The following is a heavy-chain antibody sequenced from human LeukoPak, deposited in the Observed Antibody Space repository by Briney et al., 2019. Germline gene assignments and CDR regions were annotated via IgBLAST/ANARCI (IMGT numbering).Heavy chain of an antibody. CDR2: IRYDGSNK. Sequence: GGSLRLSCAASGFTFSSYGMHWVRQAPGKGLEWVAFIRYDGSNKYYADSVKGRFTISRDNSKNTLYLQMNSLRAEDTALYYCAKGAIRYSSSWFDPWGQGTLVTVSS. D-gene: IGHD6-13*01. V-gene: IGHV3-30*02. CDR3: AKGAIRYSSSWFDP. CDR1: GFTFSSYG. J-gene: IGHJ5*02.